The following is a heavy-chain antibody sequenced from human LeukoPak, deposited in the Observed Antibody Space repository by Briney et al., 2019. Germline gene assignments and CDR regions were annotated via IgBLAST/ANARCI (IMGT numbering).Heavy chain of an antibody. CDR1: GFTFSSYW. D-gene: IGHD5-18*01. Sequence: GGSLRLSCAAPGFTFSSYWMSWVRQAPGKGLEWVANIKQDGSEKYYVDSVKGRFTISRDNAKSSLYLQMNSLRAEDTAVYYCASGGRGYSYGNYWGQGTLVTVSS. J-gene: IGHJ4*02. V-gene: IGHV3-7*01. CDR3: ASGGRGYSYGNY. CDR2: IKQDGSEK.